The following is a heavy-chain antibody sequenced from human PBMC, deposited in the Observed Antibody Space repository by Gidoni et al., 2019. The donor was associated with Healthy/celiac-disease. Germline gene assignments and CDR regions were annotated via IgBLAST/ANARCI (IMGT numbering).Heavy chain of an antibody. J-gene: IGHJ3*02. CDR1: GFTFADYA. D-gene: IGHD6-19*01. CDR3: AKVASPGIAVAGTTDAFDI. V-gene: IGHV3-9*01. CDR2: ISWNSGSI. Sequence: VQLVESGGGLVQPGRSLRLSCAASGFTFADYAMHWVRQAPGKGLEWVSGISWNSGSIGYADSVKGRFTISRDNAKNSLYLQMNSLRAEDTALYYCAKVASPGIAVAGTTDAFDIWGQGTMVTVSS.